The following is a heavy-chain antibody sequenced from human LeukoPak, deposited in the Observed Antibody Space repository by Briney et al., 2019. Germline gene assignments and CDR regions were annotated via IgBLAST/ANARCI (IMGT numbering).Heavy chain of an antibody. CDR2: VSWNSGSR. V-gene: IGHV3-9*01. Sequence: PGGSLRLSCAASGFTFSSYAIHWVRQAPGKGLEWVSGVSWNSGSRDYADSVKGRFTISRDNAKNSLYLQMNSLRAEDTALYYCAKDSRSYSTSPGGAFDVWGQGTMVTVSS. J-gene: IGHJ3*01. D-gene: IGHD6-6*01. CDR1: GFTFSSYA. CDR3: AKDSRSYSTSPGGAFDV.